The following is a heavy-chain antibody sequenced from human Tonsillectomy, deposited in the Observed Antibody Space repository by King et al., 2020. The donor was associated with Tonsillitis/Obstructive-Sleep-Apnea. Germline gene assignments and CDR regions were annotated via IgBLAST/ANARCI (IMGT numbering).Heavy chain of an antibody. V-gene: IGHV5-51*01. Sequence: VQLVQSGAEVKKPGESLKISCKGSGYRFNTYWIGWVRQMPGKGLEWMGISYPGDSDTRYSPSFQGQVTISADKSISTAYLQWSSLKASDTAMYYCARHVGDTSGYYSALDYWGQGTLVTVSS. CDR1: GYRFNTYW. CDR3: ARHVGDTSGYYSALDY. J-gene: IGHJ4*02. CDR2: SYPGDSDT. D-gene: IGHD3-22*01.